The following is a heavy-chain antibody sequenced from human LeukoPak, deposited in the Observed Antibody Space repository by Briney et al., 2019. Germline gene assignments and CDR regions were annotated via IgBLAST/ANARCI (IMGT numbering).Heavy chain of an antibody. J-gene: IGHJ4*02. V-gene: IGHV3-33*01. D-gene: IGHD3-22*01. CDR1: GFAFSTQG. CDR2: IWHDGNNK. CDR3: ARDSGDSSGYYPGY. Sequence: PGGSLRLSCATSGFAFSTQGMHWVRQAPGKGLEWVAAIWHDGNNKYYVDSVKGRSTISRDNSKNTVYLQMNSLRVEDTAVYYCARDSGDSSGYYPGYWGQGTLVTVSS.